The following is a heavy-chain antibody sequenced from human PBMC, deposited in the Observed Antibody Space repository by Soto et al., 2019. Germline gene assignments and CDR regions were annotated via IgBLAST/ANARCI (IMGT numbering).Heavy chain of an antibody. V-gene: IGHV4-34*01. CDR2: IKHSGSN. CDR3: ARGPAAGFFDY. CDR1: GGSFSGDY. J-gene: IGHJ4*02. Sequence: QVQLQQWGAGLLKPSETLSLTCAVYGGSFSGDYWSWIRQPPGKGLEWIGEIKHSGSNNHNPSLKCRVNISVDTSKNQFSLKLSSVTAADTAVYYCARGPAAGFFDYWGQGTLVTVSS. D-gene: IGHD6-19*01.